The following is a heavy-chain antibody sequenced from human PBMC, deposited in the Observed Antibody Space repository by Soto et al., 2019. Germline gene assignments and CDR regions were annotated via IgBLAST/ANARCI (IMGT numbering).Heavy chain of an antibody. CDR2: IYYSGST. J-gene: IGHJ4*02. CDR3: ARDGYSSGIDY. V-gene: IGHV4-61*01. D-gene: IGHD3-10*01. Sequence: PSETLSLTCTVSGGSVSSGSYYWSWIRQPPGKGLEWIGYIYYSGSTNYNPSLRSRVTISVDTSKNQFSLKLSSVTAADTAVYYCARDGYSSGIDYWGQGTLVTVSS. CDR1: GGSVSSGSYY.